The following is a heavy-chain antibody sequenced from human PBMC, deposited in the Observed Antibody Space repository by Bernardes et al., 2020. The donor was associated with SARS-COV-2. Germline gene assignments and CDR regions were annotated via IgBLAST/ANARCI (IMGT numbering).Heavy chain of an antibody. D-gene: IGHD1-1*01. J-gene: IGHJ4*02. Sequence: GGSLRLSCAASGFTFSRFPFHWFRQAPGKGLEWVSFISCADRSVYYADSVKGRFTISRDNSKNTIFLQMSSLRVEDTAVYYCARETGDRDSSYVDDWCQGGMMTVAS. CDR2: ISCADRSV. CDR3: ARETGDRDSSYVDD. V-gene: IGHV3-30*19. CDR1: GFTFSRFP.